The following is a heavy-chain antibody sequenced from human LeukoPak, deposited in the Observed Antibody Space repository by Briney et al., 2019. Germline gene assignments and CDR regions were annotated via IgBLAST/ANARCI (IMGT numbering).Heavy chain of an antibody. D-gene: IGHD1-26*01. Sequence: GGSLRLSCAASGFIVNSNYMNWVRQAPGKGLEWVSVLYSDDTTYYADSVKGRFTISRDNSKNTLYLQMNNLRAEGTAVYYCARGGGYYAIDYWGQGTLVIVSS. J-gene: IGHJ4*02. CDR1: GFIVNSNY. CDR2: LYSDDTT. CDR3: ARGGGYYAIDY. V-gene: IGHV3-53*01.